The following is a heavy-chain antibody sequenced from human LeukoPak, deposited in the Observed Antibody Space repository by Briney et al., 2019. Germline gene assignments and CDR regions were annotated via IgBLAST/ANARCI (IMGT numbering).Heavy chain of an antibody. Sequence: GESLRLSCAASGFTFSTYWMSWVRQAPGKGLEWVANIKQDGSEKYYVDSVKGRFTISRDNAKNSLYLQMNSLRAEDTAVYYCARDYGPRYFDYWGQGTLVTVSS. V-gene: IGHV3-7*01. D-gene: IGHD3-16*01. CDR2: IKQDGSEK. J-gene: IGHJ4*02. CDR1: GFTFSTYW. CDR3: ARDYGPRYFDY.